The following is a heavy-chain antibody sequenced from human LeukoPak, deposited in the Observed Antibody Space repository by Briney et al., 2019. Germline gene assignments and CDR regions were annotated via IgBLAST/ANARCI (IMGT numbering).Heavy chain of an antibody. J-gene: IGHJ3*02. CDR1: GFTFSSYG. CDR3: ARDAHIVVVTAIDHDAFDI. V-gene: IGHV3-30*03. D-gene: IGHD2-21*02. Sequence: GGSLRLSCAASGFTFSSYGMHWVRQAPGKGLEWVAVISYDEGNTYYADSVKGRFTISRDNSKNTLHVQMNSLRAKDTAVYYCARDAHIVVVTAIDHDAFDIWGQGTMVTVSS. CDR2: ISYDEGNT.